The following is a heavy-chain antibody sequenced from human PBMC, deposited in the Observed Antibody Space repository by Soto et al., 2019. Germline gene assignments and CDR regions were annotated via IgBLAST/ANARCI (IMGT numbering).Heavy chain of an antibody. CDR1: GGTFTNYA. CDR3: ARERSVGYCITTTCPKPFYYYAMDV. Sequence: SVKVSCKASGGTFTNYAFSWVRQAPGQGLEWMGGIIPIFGTPDYAQKFQGRVTITADESTRTASMELSSLRSDDTAVYYCARERSVGYCITTTCPKPFYYYAMDVRGQGTTVTVSS. D-gene: IGHD2-2*01. V-gene: IGHV1-69*13. J-gene: IGHJ6*02. CDR2: IIPIFGTP.